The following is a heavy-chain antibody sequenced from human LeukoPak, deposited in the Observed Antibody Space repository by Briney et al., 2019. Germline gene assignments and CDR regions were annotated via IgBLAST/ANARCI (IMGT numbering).Heavy chain of an antibody. D-gene: IGHD3-22*01. Sequence: ASVKVSCKASGYTFTSYGISWVRQAPGQGLEWMGWISAYNGNTNYAQKLQGRVTMTTDTSTSTAYMELRSLRSDDTAVYYCARDGDYDSSGYYSDYWGQGTLVTVSS. J-gene: IGHJ4*02. CDR2: ISAYNGNT. CDR3: ARDGDYDSSGYYSDY. CDR1: GYTFTSYG. V-gene: IGHV1-18*01.